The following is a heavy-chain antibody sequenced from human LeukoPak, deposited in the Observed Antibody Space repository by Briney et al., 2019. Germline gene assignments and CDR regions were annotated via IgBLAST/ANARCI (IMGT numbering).Heavy chain of an antibody. V-gene: IGHV1-46*01. Sequence: ASVKVSCKASGYKFTNYGINWVRQAPGQGLEWMGIINPSGGSTNYAQKFQGRVTLTRDMSTSTVYMELSSLRSEDTAIYYCARALPHRRLMDTTMEQHWFDPWGQGTLVTVSS. CDR3: ARALPHRRLMDTTMEQHWFDP. J-gene: IGHJ5*02. CDR1: GYKFTNYG. CDR2: INPSGGST. D-gene: IGHD5-18*01.